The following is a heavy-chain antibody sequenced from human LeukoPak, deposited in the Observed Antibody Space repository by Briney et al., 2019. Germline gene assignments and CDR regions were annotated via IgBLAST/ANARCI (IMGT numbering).Heavy chain of an antibody. Sequence: GGSLRLSCAASGFTFSSCAMSWVRQAPGKGLEWVSAISGSGGSTHYADSVKGRFTISRDNSKNTLYLQMNSLRAEDTAVYYCAKSSTGWCRFDYWGQGTLVTVSS. J-gene: IGHJ4*02. CDR2: ISGSGGST. V-gene: IGHV3-23*01. CDR3: AKSSTGWCRFDY. CDR1: GFTFSSCA. D-gene: IGHD6-19*01.